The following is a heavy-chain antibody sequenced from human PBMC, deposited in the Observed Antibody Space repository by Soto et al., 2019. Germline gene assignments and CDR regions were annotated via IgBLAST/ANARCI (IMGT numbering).Heavy chain of an antibody. V-gene: IGHV4-59*11. D-gene: IGHD4-17*01. CDR3: ARDYYGDYYFDS. Sequence: SETLSLTCTVSGGSISTHYWNWVRQPPGKGLEWIGYIDYKGNTKYNPSLKSRVTTSVDTSNNQFSLNLNSVTAADTAVYHCARDYYGDYYFDSWGQGILVTAPQ. CDR1: GGSISTHY. J-gene: IGHJ4*02. CDR2: IDYKGNT.